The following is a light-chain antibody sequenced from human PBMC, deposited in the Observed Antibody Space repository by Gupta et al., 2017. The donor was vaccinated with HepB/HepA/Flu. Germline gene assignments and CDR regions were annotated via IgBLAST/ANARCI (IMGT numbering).Light chain of an antibody. J-gene: IGKJ2*01. CDR1: QSVLYSANNRNY. Sequence: DIVMTQSPDSLAVSLGESATINGKSSQSVLYSANNRNYLAWYQQKPGQPPKLLFYRASTRESGVPDRFSGSGSGTDFTLTISSLQAEDAALYYCQQYDTTPHTFGQGTKLEIK. CDR2: RAS. CDR3: QQYDTTPHT. V-gene: IGKV4-1*01.